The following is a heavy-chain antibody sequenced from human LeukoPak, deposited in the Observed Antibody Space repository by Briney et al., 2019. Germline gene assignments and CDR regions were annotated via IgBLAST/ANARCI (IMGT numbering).Heavy chain of an antibody. J-gene: IGHJ4*02. D-gene: IGHD1-1*01. CDR2: IKQDGSEK. CDR3: ARESTEERPGC. CDR1: GFTFNSYW. Sequence: GGSLRLSCAASGFTFNSYWMSWVRQAPGKGLEWVANIKQDGSEKYYVDSVKGRFTISRDNAKNSLYLQMSSLRAEDTAVYYCARESTEERPGCWGQGTLVTVSS. V-gene: IGHV3-7*01.